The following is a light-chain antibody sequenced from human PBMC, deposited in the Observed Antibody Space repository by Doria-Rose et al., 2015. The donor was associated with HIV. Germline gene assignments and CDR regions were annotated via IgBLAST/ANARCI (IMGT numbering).Light chain of an antibody. CDR1: QSFSSTY. V-gene: IGKV3-20*01. CDR3: HQYGTSWT. Sequence: EIVMTQSPGTLSLSPGERATLSCRASQSFSSTYLAWYQQKPGQAHSLLIYDGSTRATGIPDRFSASGSGTDSTLTINRLEPEDFALYYCHQYGTSWTFGQGTKVEI. J-gene: IGKJ1*01. CDR2: DGS.